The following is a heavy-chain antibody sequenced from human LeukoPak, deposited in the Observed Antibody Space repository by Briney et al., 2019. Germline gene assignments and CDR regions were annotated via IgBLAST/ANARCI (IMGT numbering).Heavy chain of an antibody. CDR1: GFAFSSYW. Sequence: GASLRLSWAPSGFAFSSYWITWVRHAPVKWVEWVVSIKQDGSDKYYLDSVRGRFTIYRENAKNSLYLQVNSLRAEDTAEYYCARGRGGLDIWGQGTTVTVSS. V-gene: IGHV3-7*01. CDR3: ARGRGGLDI. J-gene: IGHJ3*02. D-gene: IGHD2-15*01. CDR2: IKQDGSDK.